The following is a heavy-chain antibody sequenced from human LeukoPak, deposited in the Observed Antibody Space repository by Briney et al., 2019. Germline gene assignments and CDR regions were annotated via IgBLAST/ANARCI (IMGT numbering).Heavy chain of an antibody. J-gene: IGHJ3*02. Sequence: GGSLRLSCAGTGFTFSNYWITWVRQAPGKGLEWVANIKRDGSEKHYVDSVMGRFTISRDNAMNSLYLEMSSLRVEDTAVYYCARDATPGYSGAWLDSFDIWGQGTMVTVSS. CDR2: IKRDGSEK. CDR3: ARDATPGYSGAWLDSFDI. V-gene: IGHV3-7*01. CDR1: GFTFSNYW. D-gene: IGHD6-19*01.